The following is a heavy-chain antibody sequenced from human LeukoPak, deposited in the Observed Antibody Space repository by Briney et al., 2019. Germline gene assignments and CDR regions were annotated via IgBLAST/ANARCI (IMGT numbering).Heavy chain of an antibody. Sequence: SETLSLTCTVSGGSVSSGSYYWSWIRQPPGKGLEWIANMYYSGSTNYNPSLKSRVTISVNTSKNQFSLRLSSVTAADTAVYYCARDIYGYSDYWGQGTLVTVSP. D-gene: IGHD5-18*01. CDR1: GGSVSSGSYY. CDR3: ARDIYGYSDY. V-gene: IGHV4-61*01. J-gene: IGHJ4*02. CDR2: MYYSGST.